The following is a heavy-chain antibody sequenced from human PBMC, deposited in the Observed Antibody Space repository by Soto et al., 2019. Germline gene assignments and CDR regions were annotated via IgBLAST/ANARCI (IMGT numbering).Heavy chain of an antibody. Sequence: SQTLSLPCAISGDSVSSNSAAWNWIRQSPSRGLEWLGRTYYRSKWYNDYAVSVKSRITINPDTSKNQFSLQLNSVTPEDTAVYYCARDHEGYYYGSGSFYYYYMDVWGKGTTVTVSS. J-gene: IGHJ6*03. CDR1: GDSVSSNSAA. D-gene: IGHD3-10*01. CDR3: ARDHEGYYYGSGSFYYYYMDV. V-gene: IGHV6-1*01. CDR2: TYYRSKWYN.